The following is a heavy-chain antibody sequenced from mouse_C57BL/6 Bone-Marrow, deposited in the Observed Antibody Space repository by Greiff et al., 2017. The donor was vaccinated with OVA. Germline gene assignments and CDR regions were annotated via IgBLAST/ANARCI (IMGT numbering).Heavy chain of an antibody. D-gene: IGHD2-4*01. CDR2: IDPANGNT. V-gene: IGHV14-3*01. Sequence: VQLQQPVAELVRPGASVKLSCKASGFNIKNTYMHWVKQRPEQGLEWIGRIDPANGNTKYAPKLQGKATITADTSSNTAYLQLSSLTSEDTAIYYCALRYDYDSFFAYWGQVTLVTVSA. CDR1: GFNIKNTY. J-gene: IGHJ3*01. CDR3: ALRYDYDSFFAY.